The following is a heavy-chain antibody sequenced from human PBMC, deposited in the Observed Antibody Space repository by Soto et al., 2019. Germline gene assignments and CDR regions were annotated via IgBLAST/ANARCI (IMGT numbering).Heavy chain of an antibody. Sequence: QVQLVQSGAEVKKPGASVRISCRASGYSFTSTYVHWVRQAPGQGPEWMGIINPAGGTTYYAQKFQGRLTIPSDTSTDTGFMDLNDLTSEDTAVYFCALKVVTYYDNWGQGTLLTVSS. J-gene: IGHJ4*02. D-gene: IGHD2-21*02. CDR2: INPAGGTT. CDR3: ALKVVTYYDN. CDR1: GYSFTSTY. V-gene: IGHV1-46*01.